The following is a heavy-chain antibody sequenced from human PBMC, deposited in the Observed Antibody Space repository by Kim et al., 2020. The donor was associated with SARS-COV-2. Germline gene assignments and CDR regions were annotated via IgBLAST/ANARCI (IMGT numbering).Heavy chain of an antibody. V-gene: IGHV3-13*01. Sequence: GGSLRLSCAASGFTVSSCDMHWVRQATGKGLEWVSAICTAGDTYYAGSVKGRFTISRENAKNSLYLQMNSLRAGDTAVYYCARVGGYDILTGYGMDVWGQGTTVTVSS. CDR2: ICTAGDT. D-gene: IGHD3-9*01. CDR3: ARVGGYDILTGYGMDV. J-gene: IGHJ6*02. CDR1: GFTVSSCD.